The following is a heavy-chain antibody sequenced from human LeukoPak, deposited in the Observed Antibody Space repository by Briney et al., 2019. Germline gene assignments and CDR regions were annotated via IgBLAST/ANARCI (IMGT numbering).Heavy chain of an antibody. CDR2: INHSGST. CDR3: AREWAGYGIDY. J-gene: IGHJ4*02. V-gene: IGHV4-34*01. D-gene: IGHD3/OR15-3a*01. CDR1: GGSFSGYY. Sequence: PSETLSLTCAVYGGSFSGYYWSWIRQPPGKGLEWIGEINHSGSTNHNPSLKSRVTISVDTSKNQFSLKLSSVTAADTAVYYCAREWAGYGIDYWGQGTLVTVSS.